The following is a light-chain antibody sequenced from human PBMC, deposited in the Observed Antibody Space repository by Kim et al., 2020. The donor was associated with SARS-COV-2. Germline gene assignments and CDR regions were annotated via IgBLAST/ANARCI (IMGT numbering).Light chain of an antibody. CDR3: QRYNGY. Sequence: STLSASVGDRVTITCRASQNINNWLAWYQQKPGKAPKLLIYGASSLESGVPSRFSGSGSGTEFTLTISSLQPDDFATYYCQRYNGYFGQGTKLEI. J-gene: IGKJ2*01. CDR2: GAS. CDR1: QNINNW. V-gene: IGKV1-5*03.